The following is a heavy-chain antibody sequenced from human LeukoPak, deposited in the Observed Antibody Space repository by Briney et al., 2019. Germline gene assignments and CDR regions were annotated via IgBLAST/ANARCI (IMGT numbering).Heavy chain of an antibody. CDR1: GLHVSSNQ. CDR3: ARGDWRPVDTMIVVPGGFDP. CDR2: VYSYGSA. Sequence: GGCLRLFCAASGLHVSSNQINWVRQAPGEGLEWVGIVYSYGSAYYADSVKDRFTISTDNSKNTVYLQMNSLRAADTAVYYCARGDWRPVDTMIVVPGGFDPWGQGTLVTVSS. J-gene: IGHJ5*02. D-gene: IGHD3-22*01. V-gene: IGHV3-66*03.